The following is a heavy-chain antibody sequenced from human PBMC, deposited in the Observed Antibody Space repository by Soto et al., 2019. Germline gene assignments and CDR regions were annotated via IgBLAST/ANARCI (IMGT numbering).Heavy chain of an antibody. Sequence: QVQLVQSGAEVKKPGSSVKVSCKASGGTFSSYAISWVRQAPGQGLEWMGGIIPIFGTANYAQKFQGRVTITADESTSTDYMELSSLRSEDTAVYYCARAYLVYSSGWSPWFDRWGQGTLVTVSS. CDR3: ARAYLVYSSGWSPWFDR. CDR1: GGTFSSYA. D-gene: IGHD6-19*01. CDR2: IIPIFGTA. J-gene: IGHJ5*02. V-gene: IGHV1-69*12.